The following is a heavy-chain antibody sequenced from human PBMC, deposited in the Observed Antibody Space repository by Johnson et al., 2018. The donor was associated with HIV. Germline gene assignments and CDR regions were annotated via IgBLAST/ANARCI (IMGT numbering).Heavy chain of an antibody. CDR2: IWYDGSNK. Sequence: QVQLVESGGGVVQPGRSLRLSCTASGFNFSTYGMHWVRQAPGKGLEWVAVIWYDGSNKYYGDSVKGRFTISRDNSKNTLYLQMNSLRAEDTAVYYCARDTVVTPPHDAFDIWGQGTMVTVSS. J-gene: IGHJ3*02. CDR3: ARDTVVTPPHDAFDI. D-gene: IGHD4-23*01. V-gene: IGHV3-33*01. CDR1: GFNFSTYG.